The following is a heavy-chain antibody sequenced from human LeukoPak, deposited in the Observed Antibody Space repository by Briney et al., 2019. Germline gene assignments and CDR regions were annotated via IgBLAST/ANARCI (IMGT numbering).Heavy chain of an antibody. V-gene: IGHV4-61*02. CDR1: GDSMNNGSYY. D-gene: IGHD2-21*01. CDR3: ARVFSAFAVFDV. CDR2: IYTSGST. J-gene: IGHJ3*01. Sequence: PSETLSLTCTVAGDSMNNGSYYWSWIRQPAGKGMEWIGRIYTSGSTRYNPSLKSRLTISVDTSKNEFSLTLKSVTAADTAVYYCARVFSAFAVFDVWGQGTRAVVSS.